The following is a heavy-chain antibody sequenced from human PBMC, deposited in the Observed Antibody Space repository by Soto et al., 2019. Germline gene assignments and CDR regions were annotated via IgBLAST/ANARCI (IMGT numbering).Heavy chain of an antibody. V-gene: IGHV4-4*07. CDR2: IYMTGST. CDR1: GGSINKND. CDR3: ARDLGVALAADWFDP. D-gene: IGHD6-19*01. Sequence: ETLSLTCTVSGGSINKNDWSGIRQPAGKGLEWIGRIYMTGSTNYNPSLKSRVTMSIDTSKNQFSLKLSSVTAADTAMYYCARDLGVALAADWFDPWGQGTPVPV. J-gene: IGHJ5*02.